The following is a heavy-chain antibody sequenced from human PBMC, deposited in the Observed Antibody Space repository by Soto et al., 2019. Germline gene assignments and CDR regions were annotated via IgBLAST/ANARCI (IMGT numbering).Heavy chain of an antibody. CDR2: ISYDGSRK. Sequence: QVNLVESGGGVVQPGSSLRLSCAASELTFRIFAMHWLRQSPGKGLEWVAVISYDGSRKADSVKGRFTVSRDNSWNTLYLQMNSLRAEDTAIYYCARGDREDIEEVVGVRPGEYSMDVWGQGTSVTVSS. J-gene: IGHJ6*02. CDR3: ARGDREDIEEVVGVRPGEYSMDV. D-gene: IGHD1-26*01. V-gene: IGHV3-30-3*01. CDR1: ELTFRIFA.